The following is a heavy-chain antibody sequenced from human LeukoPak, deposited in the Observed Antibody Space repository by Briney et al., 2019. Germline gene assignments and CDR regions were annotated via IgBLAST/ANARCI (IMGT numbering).Heavy chain of an antibody. D-gene: IGHD3-22*01. V-gene: IGHV1-69*04. CDR2: IIPILGIA. Sequence: SVKVSFKASGGTFSSYAISWVRQAPGQGLEWMGRIIPILGIANYAQKFQGRVTITADKSTSTAYMELSSLRSEDTAVYYCARDYYDSSGYYRYWGQGTLVTVSS. J-gene: IGHJ4*02. CDR1: GGTFSSYA. CDR3: ARDYYDSSGYYRY.